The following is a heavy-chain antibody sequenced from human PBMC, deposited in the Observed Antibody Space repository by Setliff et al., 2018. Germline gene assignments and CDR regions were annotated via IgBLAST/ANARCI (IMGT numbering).Heavy chain of an antibody. CDR2: FFHTGST. D-gene: IGHD1-20*01. CDR1: GYSISSGYY. Sequence: PSETLSLTCTVSGYSISSGYYWGWIRQPPGKGLEWLGSFFHTGSTYYKSSLESRVTMSVDTSNNQFSLKLNSVTAADTAVYYCVRYNSSAACFDLWGPGTLVTVSS. CDR3: VRYNSSAACFDL. V-gene: IGHV4-38-2*02. J-gene: IGHJ5*02.